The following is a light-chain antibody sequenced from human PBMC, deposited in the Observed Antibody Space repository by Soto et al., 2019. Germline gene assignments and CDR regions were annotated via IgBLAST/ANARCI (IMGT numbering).Light chain of an antibody. CDR3: QQYNTFWT. CDR1: QSISSW. Sequence: DIQMTQSPSTLSASVGDRVTITCRASQSISSWLAWYRQKPGEAPELLIYDASRLENGVPSRFSGSGSGTEFTLTISSLQPDDFATYYCQQYNTFWTFGQGTKVDIK. V-gene: IGKV1-5*01. J-gene: IGKJ1*01. CDR2: DAS.